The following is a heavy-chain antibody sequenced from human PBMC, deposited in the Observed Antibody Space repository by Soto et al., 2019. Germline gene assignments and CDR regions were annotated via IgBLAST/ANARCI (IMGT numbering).Heavy chain of an antibody. CDR2: IIPIFGTA. CDR1: GGTFSSYA. CDR3: ARGIEWELLNWFDP. V-gene: IGHV1-69*13. Sequence: GASVKVSCKAAGGTFSSYAISWVRQAPGQGLEWMGGIIPIFGTANYAQKFQGRVTITADESTSTAYMELSSLRSEDTAVYYCARGIEWELLNWFDPWGQGTLVTVSS. J-gene: IGHJ5*02. D-gene: IGHD1-26*01.